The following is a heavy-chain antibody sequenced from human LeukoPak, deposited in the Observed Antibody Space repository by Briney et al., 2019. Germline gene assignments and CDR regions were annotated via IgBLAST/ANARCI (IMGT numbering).Heavy chain of an antibody. V-gene: IGHV3-33*01. D-gene: IGHD4-11*01. J-gene: IGHJ4*02. Sequence: GGSLRLSCAASGFTFSSYGMHWVRQAPGKGLEWVALIWFDGSREYYGDSVKGRFIISRDNSKNTLYLQMNSLRVEDTAVYYCARDHFDYRLDYWGQGTLVTVSS. CDR2: IWFDGSRE. CDR1: GFTFSSYG. CDR3: ARDHFDYRLDY.